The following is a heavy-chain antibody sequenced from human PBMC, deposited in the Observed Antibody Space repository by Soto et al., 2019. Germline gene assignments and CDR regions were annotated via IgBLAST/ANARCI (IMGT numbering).Heavy chain of an antibody. Sequence: SETLSPTCPVSGCSISSGSYYWGWIRQPPRKGLEGIGRIYYSGSTYYTPSLKSRVTISVDTSKNQFSLKLSSVTAADTVVFYCAGHPIGYSGYDSDYWGKGTLVTVSS. V-gene: IGHV4-39*01. J-gene: IGHJ4*02. CDR1: GCSISSGSYY. CDR3: AGHPIGYSGYDSDY. D-gene: IGHD5-12*01. CDR2: IYYSGST.